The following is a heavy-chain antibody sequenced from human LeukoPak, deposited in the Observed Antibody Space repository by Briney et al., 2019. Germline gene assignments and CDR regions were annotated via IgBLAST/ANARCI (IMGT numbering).Heavy chain of an antibody. CDR1: GYTFTSYG. CDR3: ARSYYDSSGYVWGAFDI. Sequence: ASVKVSCKASGYTFTSYGISWVRQAPGQGLEWMGWISAYNGNTNYAQKLQGRVTMTTDTSTSTAYMELRSLRSDDTAVYYCARSYYDSSGYVWGAFDIWGQGTMVTVSS. V-gene: IGHV1-18*01. J-gene: IGHJ3*02. CDR2: ISAYNGNT. D-gene: IGHD3-22*01.